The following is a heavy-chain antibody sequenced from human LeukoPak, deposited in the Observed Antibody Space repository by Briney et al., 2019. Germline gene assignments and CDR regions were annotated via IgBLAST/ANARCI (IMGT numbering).Heavy chain of an antibody. D-gene: IGHD3-9*01. CDR1: IVGLSVYS. J-gene: IGHJ3*02. V-gene: IGHV3-74*01. CDR3: TIVYVDSAVATSGPFDI. CDR2: IISDGSST. Sequence: GGSLRLSCAVCIVGLSVYSRRSVSQAPGKGLGWVSRIISDGSSTSYADSVKGRFTISRDNAKNALYLQMTSLRTKDTAQYLITIVYVDSAVATSGPFDIWGLGTMVTVSS.